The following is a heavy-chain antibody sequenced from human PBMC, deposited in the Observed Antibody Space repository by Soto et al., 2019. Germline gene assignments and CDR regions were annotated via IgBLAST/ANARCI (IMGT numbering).Heavy chain of an antibody. V-gene: IGHV1-18*01. J-gene: IGHJ4*02. D-gene: IGHD3-10*01. CDR2: ISAYNGNT. CDR3: ARAPNYYGSGSSHY. CDR1: GYTFTSYG. Sequence: QVRLGQSGAEVKKPGASVKVSCKASGYTFTSYGISWMRQAPGQGLEWMGWISAYNGNTNYAQKLQGRVTMTTDTSTSTAYMELRSLRSDDTAVYYCARAPNYYGSGSSHYWGQGTLVTVSS.